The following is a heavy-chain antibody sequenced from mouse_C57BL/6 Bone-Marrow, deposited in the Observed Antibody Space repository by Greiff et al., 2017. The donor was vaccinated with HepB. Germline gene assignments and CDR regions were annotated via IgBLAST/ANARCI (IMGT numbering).Heavy chain of an antibody. D-gene: IGHD2-9*01. J-gene: IGHJ2*01. CDR3: ARAGAYYGYEGYVDY. Sequence: QVQLQQSDAELVKPGASVKISCKVSGYTFTDHTIHWMKQRPEQGLEWIGYIYPRYGSTKYNEKFKGKATLTADKSSSTAYMQLNSLTSEYSAVYFCARAGAYYGYEGYVDYWGQGTTLTVSS. CDR2: IYPRYGST. V-gene: IGHV1-78*01. CDR1: GYTFTDHT.